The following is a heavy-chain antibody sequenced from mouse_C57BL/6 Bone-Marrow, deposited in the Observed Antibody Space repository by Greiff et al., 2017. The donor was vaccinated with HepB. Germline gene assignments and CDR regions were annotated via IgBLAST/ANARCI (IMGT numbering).Heavy chain of an antibody. CDR1: GYTFTSYW. D-gene: IGHD3-1*01. Sequence: VQLQQPGAELVMPGASVKLSCKASGYTFTSYWMHWVKQRPGQGLEWIGEIDPSDSYTNYNQKFKGKSTLTVDKSSSTAYMQLSSLTSEDSAVYYCAREGGYPSWFAYWGQGTLVTVSA. V-gene: IGHV1-69*01. J-gene: IGHJ3*01. CDR2: IDPSDSYT. CDR3: AREGGYPSWFAY.